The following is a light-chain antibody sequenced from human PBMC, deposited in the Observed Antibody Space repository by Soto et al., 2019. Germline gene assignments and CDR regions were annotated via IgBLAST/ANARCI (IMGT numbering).Light chain of an antibody. CDR3: QQYGSSPGT. Sequence: EIVLTQSPGPLSLSPGERATLSCRASQSVSSSYLAWYQQKPGQAPRLLIYGASSRATGIQDRFSGSGSGTDFTLTISRLEPEDFAVYYCQQYGSSPGTFGQGTKVEIK. V-gene: IGKV3-20*01. J-gene: IGKJ1*01. CDR2: GAS. CDR1: QSVSSSY.